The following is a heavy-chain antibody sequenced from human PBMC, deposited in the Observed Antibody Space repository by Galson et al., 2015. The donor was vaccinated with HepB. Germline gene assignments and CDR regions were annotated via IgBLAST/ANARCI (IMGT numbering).Heavy chain of an antibody. CDR3: ARDLIRYYDFWRDRDAFDI. J-gene: IGHJ3*02. CDR2: ISSSSSYI. V-gene: IGHV3-21*01. CDR1: GFTFSSYS. D-gene: IGHD3-3*01. Sequence: SLRLSCAASGFTFSSYSMNWVRQAPGKGLEWVSSISSSSSYIYYADSVKGRFTISRDNAKNSLYLQMNSLRAEDTAVYYCARDLIRYYDFWRDRDAFDIWGQGTMVTVSS.